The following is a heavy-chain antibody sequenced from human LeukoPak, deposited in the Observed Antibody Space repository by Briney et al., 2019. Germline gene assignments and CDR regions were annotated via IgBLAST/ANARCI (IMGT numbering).Heavy chain of an antibody. CDR1: GFTFSRYA. D-gene: IGHD2/OR15-2a*01. J-gene: IGHJ4*02. V-gene: IGHV3-23*01. CDR3: AKDLFFISRSYFDS. Sequence: PGGSLRLSCAASGFTFSRYAMSWVRQAPGKGLEWVSGISGTGGSTHHTDSVKGRFTISRDNSKNTLYLQMNSLRAEDTAVFYCAKDLFFISRSYFDSWGQGTLVTVSS. CDR2: ISGTGGST.